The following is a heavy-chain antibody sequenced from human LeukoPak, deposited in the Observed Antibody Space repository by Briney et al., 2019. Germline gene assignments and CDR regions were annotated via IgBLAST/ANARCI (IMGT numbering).Heavy chain of an antibody. V-gene: IGHV3-23*01. Sequence: GGSLRLSRAASVFTFTSHAMSWVRRATGKGLEWVSGISGTAGSPVYADSVKGRLTLSRDNSKNTVNLQINSLRADDTAVYYCAIDLLSGSGSYWWGVFDYWDQGTLVSVSS. CDR3: AIDLLSGSGSYWWGVFDY. CDR2: ISGTAGSP. J-gene: IGHJ4*02. CDR1: VFTFTSHA. D-gene: IGHD3-10*01.